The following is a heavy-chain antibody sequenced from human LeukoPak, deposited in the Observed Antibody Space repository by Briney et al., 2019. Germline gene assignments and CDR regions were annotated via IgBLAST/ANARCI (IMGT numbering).Heavy chain of an antibody. D-gene: IGHD3-9*01. Sequence: ASVTVSCKASGYTFTSYGISWVRQAPGQGLEWMGWISAYNGNTNYAQTLQGRVTMTTDTSTSTAYMELRSLRSDDTAVYYCARDSYYDILTGYPNWFDPWGQGTLVTVSS. CDR3: ARDSYYDILTGYPNWFDP. J-gene: IGHJ5*02. CDR1: GYTFTSYG. V-gene: IGHV1-18*01. CDR2: ISAYNGNT.